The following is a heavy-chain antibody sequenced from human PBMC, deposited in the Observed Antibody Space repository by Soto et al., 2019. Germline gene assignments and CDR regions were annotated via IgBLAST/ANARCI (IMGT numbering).Heavy chain of an antibody. V-gene: IGHV4-4*07. CDR1: GDSVSSYY. Sequence: SETLSLTCTVSGDSVSSYYYWTWIRQPAGKGLEWIGRIYTSGSTNYNPSLKSRVTMSVDTSKNHFSLKLSSVTAADTAVYYCARGFGSSWYYFDYWGQGTLVTVSS. CDR3: ARGFGSSWYYFDY. D-gene: IGHD6-13*01. J-gene: IGHJ4*02. CDR2: IYTSGST.